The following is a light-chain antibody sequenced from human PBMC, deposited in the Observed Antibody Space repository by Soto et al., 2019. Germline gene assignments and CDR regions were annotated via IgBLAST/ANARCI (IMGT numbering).Light chain of an antibody. CDR3: LLYYGGAQV. CDR1: TGAVTSGYY. Sequence: QAVVTHEPSLPVSPGGTVTLTCAPSTGAVTSGYYVSWLQQKPGRAHRALIYGATNKHSSTPARFSGSLLGGKAALTLSGVQPEDEADYYCLLYYGGAQVFGTGTKLTVL. J-gene: IGLJ1*01. V-gene: IGLV7-43*01. CDR2: GAT.